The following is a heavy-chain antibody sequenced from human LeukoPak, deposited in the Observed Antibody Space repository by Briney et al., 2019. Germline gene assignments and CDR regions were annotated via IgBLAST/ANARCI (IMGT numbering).Heavy chain of an antibody. V-gene: IGHV3-30-3*01. D-gene: IGHD2-8*01. CDR2: ISYDGNNK. CDR1: GFTFSSYA. J-gene: IGHJ4*02. Sequence: GGSLRLSCAASGFTFSSYAMHWVRQAPGKGLEWVAVISYDGNNKYYADSVKGRFTISRDNSKNTLYLQMNSLRAEDTAVYYCARSHPRAYCTNGVCYRDLAGDYWGQGTLVTVSS. CDR3: ARSHPRAYCTNGVCYRDLAGDY.